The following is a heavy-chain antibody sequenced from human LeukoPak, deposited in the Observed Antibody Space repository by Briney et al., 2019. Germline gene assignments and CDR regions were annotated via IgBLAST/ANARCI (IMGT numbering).Heavy chain of an antibody. J-gene: IGHJ4*02. CDR1: GGSISSYY. Sequence: SETLSLTCTVSGGSISSYYWSWIRQPPGKGLEWIGYIYYSGSTNYNPSLKSRVTISVDTSKNQFSLKLSSVTAADTAVYYCARGNYDILTGHDYYFDYWGQGTLVTVSS. CDR2: IYYSGST. D-gene: IGHD3-9*01. CDR3: ARGNYDILTGHDYYFDY. V-gene: IGHV4-59*08.